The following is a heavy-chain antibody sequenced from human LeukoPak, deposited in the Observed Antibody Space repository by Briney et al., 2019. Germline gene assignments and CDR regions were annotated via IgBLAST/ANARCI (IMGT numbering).Heavy chain of an antibody. CDR3: ASTEDGMDV. V-gene: IGHV3-23*01. CDR1: GYTFNNYA. Sequence: GGSLRLSCAASGYTFNNYAMTWVRQAPGKGLEWVSAISGSGDSTYYADSVKGRFTISRDNSKNTLYLQMNSLRAEDTAVYYCASTEDGMDVWGQGTTVTVSS. D-gene: IGHD5/OR15-5a*01. CDR2: ISGSGDST. J-gene: IGHJ6*02.